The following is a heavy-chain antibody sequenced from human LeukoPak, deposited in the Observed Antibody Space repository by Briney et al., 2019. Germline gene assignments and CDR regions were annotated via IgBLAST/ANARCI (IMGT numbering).Heavy chain of an antibody. D-gene: IGHD6-13*01. CDR1: GFTFSSYW. Sequence: GGSLRLSCAASGFTFSSYWMSWVRQAPEKGLEWVANIKQDGSEKYYVDSVKGRFTISRDNAKNSLYLQMNSLRAEDTAVYYCATAVYSSSWTTFTGGDYWGQGTLVTVSS. V-gene: IGHV3-7*01. CDR3: ATAVYSSSWTTFTGGDY. J-gene: IGHJ4*02. CDR2: IKQDGSEK.